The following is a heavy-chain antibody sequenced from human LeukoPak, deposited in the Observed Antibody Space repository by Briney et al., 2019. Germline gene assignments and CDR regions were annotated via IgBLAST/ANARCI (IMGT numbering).Heavy chain of an antibody. J-gene: IGHJ4*02. V-gene: IGHV4-34*01. CDR3: ARGNDGGSFDY. D-gene: IGHD3-16*01. Sequence: KPSETLSLTCAVYGGSFSGYYWSWIRQPPGKGLEWIGEINHSGSTNYSPSLKSRVTISVDTSKNQFSLKLSSVTAADTAVYYCARGNDGGSFDYWGQGTLVTVSS. CDR2: INHSGST. CDR1: GGSFSGYY.